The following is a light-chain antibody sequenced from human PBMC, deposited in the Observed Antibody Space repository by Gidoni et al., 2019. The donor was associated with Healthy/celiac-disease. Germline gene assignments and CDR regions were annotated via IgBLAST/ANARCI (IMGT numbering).Light chain of an antibody. CDR3: QQRSNWPPRYT. CDR2: DAS. V-gene: IGKV3-11*01. CDR1: QSVSSY. J-gene: IGKJ2*01. Sequence: EIVLTQSPATLSLSPGERATLSCRASQSVSSYLAWYQQQPGPAPRLLIHDASNRATDIPARFSGSGSGTDFTLTISSLEPEDFAVYYCQQRSNWPPRYTFGQGTKLEIK.